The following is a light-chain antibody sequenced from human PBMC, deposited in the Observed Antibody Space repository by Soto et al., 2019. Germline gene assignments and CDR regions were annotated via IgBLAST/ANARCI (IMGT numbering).Light chain of an antibody. CDR3: QQYGTSPST. CDR2: GAS. V-gene: IGKV3-20*01. CDR1: QRLFNGY. J-gene: IGKJ1*01. Sequence: EIVWTPSPGTLSLFAGNIATLSCRASQRLFNGYLAWFQQKPGQAPRLLIFGASNRAAGIPARFSVSGSGTHFTLTISRLEPEEVGVYYCQQYGTSPSTFGQGTKVDI.